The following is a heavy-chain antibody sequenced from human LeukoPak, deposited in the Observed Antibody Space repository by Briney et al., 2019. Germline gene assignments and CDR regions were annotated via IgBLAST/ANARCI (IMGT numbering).Heavy chain of an antibody. J-gene: IGHJ6*02. V-gene: IGHV1-3*01. Sequence: ASVKVSCKASGYTFTSYAMHWVRQAPGQRLEWMGWINAGNGNTKYSQKLQGRVTMTTDTSTSTAYMELRSLRSDDTAVYYCARDQSYGSGPYYYYYGMDVWGQGTTVTVSS. CDR1: GYTFTSYA. CDR2: INAGNGNT. CDR3: ARDQSYGSGPYYYYYGMDV. D-gene: IGHD3-10*01.